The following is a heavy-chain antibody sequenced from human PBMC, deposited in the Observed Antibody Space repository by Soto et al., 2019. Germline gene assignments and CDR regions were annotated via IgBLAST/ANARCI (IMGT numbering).Heavy chain of an antibody. V-gene: IGHV3-23*01. CDR2: ISGSGAST. Sequence: EVQLLESGGGLVQPGGSLRLSCAASGFTFSSYAMSWVRQAPGKGLEWVSAISGSGASTYYADSVKGRFTISRDNSKNTLYLQVNSLRAEDTAIYYCAKDTVTTYFYYYYCMDVWGKGTTVTVSS. D-gene: IGHD4-17*01. CDR3: AKDTVTTYFYYYYCMDV. CDR1: GFTFSSYA. J-gene: IGHJ6*03.